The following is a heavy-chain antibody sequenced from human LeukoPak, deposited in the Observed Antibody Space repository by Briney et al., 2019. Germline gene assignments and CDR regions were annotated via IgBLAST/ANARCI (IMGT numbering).Heavy chain of an antibody. J-gene: IGHJ4*02. CDR1: GYTFTDYY. Sequence: ASVKVSCKASGYTFTDYYIHWVRQAPGQGLEWMGWINPNSGGTDSAQKFQGRVTMTRDTSISTAYMELSRLRSGVTAVYYCARGELLYKTPTLPPDYWGQGTLVTVSS. V-gene: IGHV1-2*02. D-gene: IGHD1-26*01. CDR2: INPNSGGT. CDR3: ARGELLYKTPTLPPDY.